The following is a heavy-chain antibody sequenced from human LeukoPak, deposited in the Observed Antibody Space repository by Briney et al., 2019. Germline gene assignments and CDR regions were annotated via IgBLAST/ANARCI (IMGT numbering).Heavy chain of an antibody. V-gene: IGHV1-69*13. CDR2: IIPIFGTA. CDR3: ATTLFPMVRGHPKKYYYSGMDV. CDR1: GGTFSSYA. D-gene: IGHD3-10*01. Sequence: SVKVSCKASGGTFSSYAISWVRQAPGQGLEWMGGIIPIFGTANYAQKFQGRVTITADESTSTAYMELSSLRSEDTAVYYCATTLFPMVRGHPKKYYYSGMDVWGQGTTVTVSS. J-gene: IGHJ6*02.